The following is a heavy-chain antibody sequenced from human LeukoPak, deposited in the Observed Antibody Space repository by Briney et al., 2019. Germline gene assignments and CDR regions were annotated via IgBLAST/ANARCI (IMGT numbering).Heavy chain of an antibody. Sequence: SLKISCKASGGTFISYAISWVRQAPGQGLEWMGGIIPIFGTANYAQEFQGRVTITADESTSTAYMELSRLRSEDTAVYYCAREYTDSVVGYFDYWGKGTLVSVS. J-gene: IGHJ4*02. D-gene: IGHD5-18*01. V-gene: IGHV1-69*13. CDR3: AREYTDSVVGYFDY. CDR2: IIPIFGTA. CDR1: GGTFISYA.